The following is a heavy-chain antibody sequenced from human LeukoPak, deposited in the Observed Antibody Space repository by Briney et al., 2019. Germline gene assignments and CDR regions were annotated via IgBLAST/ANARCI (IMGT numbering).Heavy chain of an antibody. CDR1: GGSISSYY. J-gene: IGHJ6*03. V-gene: IGHV4-59*01. Sequence: SETLSLTCTVSGGSISSYYWSWIRQPPGKGLEWIGYIYYSGSTNYNPSLKSRVTISVDTSKNQFSLKLSSVTAADTAVYYCARGYYDSSGYYYYMDVWGKGTTVTISS. D-gene: IGHD3-22*01. CDR2: IYYSGST. CDR3: ARGYYDSSGYYYYMDV.